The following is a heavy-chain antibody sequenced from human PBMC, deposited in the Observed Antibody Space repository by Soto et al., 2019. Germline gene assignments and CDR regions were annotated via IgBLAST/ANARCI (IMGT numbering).Heavy chain of an antibody. CDR2: IYYSGST. Sequence: SETLSLTCTVSGGSISSGGYYWSWIRQHPGKGLEWIGYIYYSGSTYYNPSLKSRVTISVDTSKNQFSLKLSSVTAADTAVYYCARDRIFGVVNYYHYYGMDVWGQGTTVTVSS. J-gene: IGHJ6*02. V-gene: IGHV4-31*03. CDR1: GGSISSGGYY. CDR3: ARDRIFGVVNYYHYYGMDV. D-gene: IGHD3-3*01.